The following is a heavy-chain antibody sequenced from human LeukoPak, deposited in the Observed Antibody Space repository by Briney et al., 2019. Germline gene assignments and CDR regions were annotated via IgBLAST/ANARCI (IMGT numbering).Heavy chain of an antibody. J-gene: IGHJ3*02. CDR2: ISAYNGNT. Sequence: ASVKVSCKASGYTFTSYGISWVRQAPGQGLEWMVWISAYNGNTNYAQKLQGRVTMTTDTSTSTAYMELRSLRSDDTAVYYCARFVYSSGWYEGGNAFDIWGQGTMVTVSS. V-gene: IGHV1-18*04. CDR3: ARFVYSSGWYEGGNAFDI. CDR1: GYTFTSYG. D-gene: IGHD6-19*01.